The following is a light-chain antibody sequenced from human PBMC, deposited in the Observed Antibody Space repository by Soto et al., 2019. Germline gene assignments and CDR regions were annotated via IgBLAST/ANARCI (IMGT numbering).Light chain of an antibody. V-gene: IGKV3-11*01. CDR1: QNVGNY. CDR3: QQYEKWPYT. Sequence: EIVLTQSPDTLSLFPGERATLSCRASQNVGNYLAWYQEKPGQAPRLLISDSSNRATGIPARFSGSGSGTDFTLTISGLEPDDFALYFCQQYEKWPYTFGQG. J-gene: IGKJ2*01. CDR2: DSS.